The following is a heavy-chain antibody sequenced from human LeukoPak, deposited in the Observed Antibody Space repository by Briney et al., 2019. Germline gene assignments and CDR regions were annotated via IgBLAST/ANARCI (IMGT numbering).Heavy chain of an antibody. V-gene: IGHV4-39*01. J-gene: IGHJ4*02. CDR1: GDSISSGSYY. D-gene: IGHD3-10*01. CDR2: IFYSGST. Sequence: SETLSLACTVSGDSISSGSYYWAWIRQPPGKGLEWIGSIFYSGSTYYNPSLKSRVTISVDAPKNQFSLKLSSVTAADTAVYYCARQIYGSGKADYWGQGTLVTVPS. CDR3: ARQIYGSGKADY.